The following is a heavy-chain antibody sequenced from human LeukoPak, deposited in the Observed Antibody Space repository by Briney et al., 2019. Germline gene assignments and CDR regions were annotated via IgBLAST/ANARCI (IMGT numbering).Heavy chain of an antibody. V-gene: IGHV3-33*01. D-gene: IGHD2-2*01. Sequence: GGSLRLSCAASGFTFSSYGMHWVRQAPGKGLEWVAVIWYDGSNKYYADSVKGRFTISRDNSKNTLYLQMNSLRAEDTAVYYCARDPIGYCISTSCYPYGMDVWGQGTTVTVSS. CDR3: ARDPIGYCISTSCYPYGMDV. CDR1: GFTFSSYG. J-gene: IGHJ6*02. CDR2: IWYDGSNK.